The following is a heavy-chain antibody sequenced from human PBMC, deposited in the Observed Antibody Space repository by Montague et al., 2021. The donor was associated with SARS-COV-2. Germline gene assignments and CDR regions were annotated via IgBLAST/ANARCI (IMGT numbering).Heavy chain of an antibody. J-gene: IGHJ6*02. D-gene: IGHD6-19*01. CDR2: IDWDDDK. V-gene: IGHV2-70*11. CDR3: TRIPFPAPWDAGYSSGGAVGMDV. Sequence: PALVKPTQTLTLTCTFSGFSLSTSGMCVSWIRQPPGKALEWLARIDWDDDKYYSTSLKTRLTISKDTSKTQVVLTMTNMDPVDTATYYCTRIPFPAPWDAGYSSGGAVGMDVWGQGTTVTVSS. CDR1: GFSLSTSGMC.